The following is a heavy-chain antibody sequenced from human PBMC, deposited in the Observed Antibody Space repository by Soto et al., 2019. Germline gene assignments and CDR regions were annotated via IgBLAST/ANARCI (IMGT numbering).Heavy chain of an antibody. J-gene: IGHJ1*01. D-gene: IGHD1-1*01. V-gene: IGHV1-18*01. Sequence: QIQLVQTGAEVKKPGASVKVSFKASGYNFFDYGVSWVRQAPGQGLEWMGWVSPKSGNTDYARKVQGRVTMTTDISTSTAYMELRGLKSADTGVYYCARGRTVSSIGPLLVWGQGTLVSVSS. CDR1: GYNFFDYG. CDR3: ARGRTVSSIGPLLV. CDR2: VSPKSGNT.